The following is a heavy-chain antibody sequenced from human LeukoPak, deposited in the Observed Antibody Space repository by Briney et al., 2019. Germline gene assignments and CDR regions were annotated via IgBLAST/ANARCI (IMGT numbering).Heavy chain of an antibody. CDR3: ARFFDSSGYLPN. Sequence: PSETLSLTCAVSGGSINSYYCSWIRQPPGKGLEWIGYIYYSGSTNYNPSLKSRVTISLDTSKNQFSLKLSPVTAADTAVYYCARFFDSSGYLPNWGQGTLVTVSS. J-gene: IGHJ4*02. CDR1: GGSINSYY. CDR2: IYYSGST. V-gene: IGHV4-59*01. D-gene: IGHD3-22*01.